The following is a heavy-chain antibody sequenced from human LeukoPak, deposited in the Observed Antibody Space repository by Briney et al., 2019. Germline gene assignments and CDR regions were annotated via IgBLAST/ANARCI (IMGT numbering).Heavy chain of an antibody. V-gene: IGHV3-21*01. CDR2: ISSSSSYI. CDR1: GFTFSSYS. J-gene: IGHJ4*02. CDR3: ARSYPNLDY. Sequence: GGSLRLSCAASGFTFSSYSMNWVRQAPGKGLEWVSSISSSSSYIYHADSVKGRFTISRDNAKNSLYLQMNSLRAEDTAVYYCARSYPNLDYWGQGTLVTVPS.